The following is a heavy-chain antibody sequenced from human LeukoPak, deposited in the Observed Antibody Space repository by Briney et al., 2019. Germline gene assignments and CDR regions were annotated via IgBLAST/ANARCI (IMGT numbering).Heavy chain of an antibody. V-gene: IGHV3-21*01. CDR1: GFTFSSYS. D-gene: IGHD6-13*01. Sequence: GGSLRLSWAASGFTFSSYSMNWVRQAPGKGLEWVSSISSSSSYIYYADSVKGRFTISRDNAKNSLYLQMNSLRAEDTAVYYCASGPKIAAATNDYWGQGTLVTVSS. CDR2: ISSSSSYI. J-gene: IGHJ4*02. CDR3: ASGPKIAAATNDY.